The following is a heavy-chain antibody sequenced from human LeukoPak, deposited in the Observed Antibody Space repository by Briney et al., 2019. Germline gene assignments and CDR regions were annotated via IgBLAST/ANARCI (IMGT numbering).Heavy chain of an antibody. Sequence: GESLKISCKGSGYTFTSYWIGWVRQMPGKGLEWMGIIYPVDSDTRYTPPFPSHVTPSADKSISTAYLQWSSLKASDTAMYYCARQAYYMDVWGKGTTVTVSS. CDR3: ARQAYYMDV. CDR2: IYPVDSDT. CDR1: GYTFTSYW. J-gene: IGHJ6*03. V-gene: IGHV5-51*01.